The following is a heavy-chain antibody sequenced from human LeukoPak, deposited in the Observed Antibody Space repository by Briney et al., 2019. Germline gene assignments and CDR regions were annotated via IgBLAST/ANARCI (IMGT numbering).Heavy chain of an antibody. V-gene: IGHV3-66*01. Sequence: PGGSLRLSCAASGFTFSRYFMSWVRQAPGKGLEWVSLIYSSGTTYYPDSVRGRFTISRDNSKNILYLQMNSLRAEDTAVFYCARARGSYSFDYWGQGTLVTVSS. CDR2: IYSSGTT. D-gene: IGHD1-26*01. CDR1: GFTFSRYF. CDR3: ARARGSYSFDY. J-gene: IGHJ4*02.